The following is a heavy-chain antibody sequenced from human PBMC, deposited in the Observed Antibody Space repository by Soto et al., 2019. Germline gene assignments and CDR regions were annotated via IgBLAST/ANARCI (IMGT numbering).Heavy chain of an antibody. D-gene: IGHD3-3*01. CDR2: INHSGST. CDR1: GGSFSGYY. J-gene: IGHJ4*02. Sequence: QVQLQQWGAGLLKPSETLSLTCAVYGGSFSGYYWSWIRQPPGKGLEWIGEINHSGSTNYNPSLKSRVTISVDTSKNQFSLKLSSVTAADTAVYYCASSRVYDFWSGYPYYFHYWGQGTLVTVSS. CDR3: ASSRVYDFWSGYPYYFHY. V-gene: IGHV4-34*01.